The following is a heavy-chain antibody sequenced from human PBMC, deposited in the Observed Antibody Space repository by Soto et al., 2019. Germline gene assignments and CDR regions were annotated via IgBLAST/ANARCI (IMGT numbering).Heavy chain of an antibody. J-gene: IGHJ5*02. CDR3: ARDPQINSDTSGYVGS. CDR2: IWDDGSDK. D-gene: IGHD3-22*01. V-gene: IGHV3-33*01. Sequence: GGALRLCCTASGFTFRRHGMHWVRQAPGKGLEWVAVIWDDGSDKKYADSVRGRFTVSRDNSKNTLFLQMSSLRAEDTAVYYCARDPQINSDTSGYVGSWGPGTLVTVSS. CDR1: GFTFRRHG.